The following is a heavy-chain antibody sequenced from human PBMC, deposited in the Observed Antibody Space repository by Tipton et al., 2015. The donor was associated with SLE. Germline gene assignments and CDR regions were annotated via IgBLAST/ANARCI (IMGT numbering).Heavy chain of an antibody. V-gene: IGHV3-66*01. CDR2: IFSGSRI. CDR3: ARGGDDYGGKPFDY. Sequence: GSLRLSCAASGFTVSSYFMTWVRQAPGKGLEWVSVIFSGSRIFYADSVMGRFTISRDNSKNTVYLQMNGLRAEDTAVYYCARGGDDYGGKPFDYWGQGTLVTVSS. D-gene: IGHD4-23*01. J-gene: IGHJ4*02. CDR1: GFTVSSYF.